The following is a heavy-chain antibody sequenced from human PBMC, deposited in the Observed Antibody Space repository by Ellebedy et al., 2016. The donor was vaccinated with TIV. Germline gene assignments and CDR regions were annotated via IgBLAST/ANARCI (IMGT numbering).Heavy chain of an antibody. J-gene: IGHJ3*02. V-gene: IGHV4-39*07. CDR1: GGSISSSSFN. CDR2: IWHTGTS. CDR3: VRGGGNAFDI. D-gene: IGHD3-16*01. Sequence: MPGGSLRLSCTVSGGSISSSSFNWGWIRQPPGKGLEWIGTIWHTGTSWYNTSLESRLPVSVDTSKNQFSMNLSSLSAADTALYYCVRGGGNAFDIWGQGTKVTVSS.